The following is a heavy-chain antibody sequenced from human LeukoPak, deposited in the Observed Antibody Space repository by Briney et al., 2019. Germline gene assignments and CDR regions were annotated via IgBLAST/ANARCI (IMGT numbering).Heavy chain of an antibody. CDR2: ISAYNGNT. CDR3: ARGYCGGDCYSGYNWFDP. V-gene: IGHV1-18*01. D-gene: IGHD2-21*02. J-gene: IGHJ5*02. CDR1: GYTFTSYG. Sequence: GASVKVSCKASGYTFTSYGISWVRQAPGQGLEWMGWISAYNGNTNYAQKLQGRVTMTKDTSTSTAYMELRSLRSDDTAVYYCARGYCGGDCYSGYNWFDPWGQGTLVTVSS.